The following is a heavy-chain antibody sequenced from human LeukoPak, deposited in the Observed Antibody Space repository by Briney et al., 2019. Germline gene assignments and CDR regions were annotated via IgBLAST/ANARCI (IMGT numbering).Heavy chain of an antibody. CDR1: GGTFSSYA. J-gene: IGHJ4*02. CDR3: ARVTTLKHSFDY. Sequence: SVQVSCKASGGTFSSYAISWVRQAPGQGLEWMGGIIPIFGTANYAQKFQGRVTITADESTSTAYMELSSLRSEDTAVYYCARVTTLKHSFDYWGQGTLVTVSS. D-gene: IGHD4-17*01. CDR2: IIPIFGTA. V-gene: IGHV1-69*13.